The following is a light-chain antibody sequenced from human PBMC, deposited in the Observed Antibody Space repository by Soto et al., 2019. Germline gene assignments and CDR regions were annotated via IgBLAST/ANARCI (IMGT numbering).Light chain of an antibody. CDR1: GSNIGAGYD. J-gene: IGLJ1*01. Sequence: QAVVTQPPSVSGAPGQRVTISCTGSGSNIGAGYDVHWYQQLPGTAPKLLIYGNSNRPSGVPDRFSGSKSGTSASLAITGLQAEDEADYYCQSYDSSLSVFGTGTKLTVL. V-gene: IGLV1-40*01. CDR2: GNS. CDR3: QSYDSSLSV.